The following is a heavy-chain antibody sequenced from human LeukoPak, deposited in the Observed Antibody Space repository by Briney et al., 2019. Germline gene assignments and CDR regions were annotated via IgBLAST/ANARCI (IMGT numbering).Heavy chain of an antibody. CDR2: VYYSGST. CDR1: GGSISSGGYY. D-gene: IGHD2-15*01. CDR3: ARAPLKYCSGAGSYSDAFDI. J-gene: IGHJ3*02. Sequence: SETLSLTCTVSGGSISSGGYYWTWIRQHPGKGLEWIGYVYYSGSTYYNSSLKNRVTISVDTSKNQLSLKLSSVTAADTAVYYCARAPLKYCSGAGSYSDAFDIWGQGTMVTVSS. V-gene: IGHV4-31*03.